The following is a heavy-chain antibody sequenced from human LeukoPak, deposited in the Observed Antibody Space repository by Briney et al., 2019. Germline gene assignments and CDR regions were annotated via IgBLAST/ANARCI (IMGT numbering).Heavy chain of an antibody. V-gene: IGHV3-21*01. J-gene: IGHJ4*02. CDR3: ARDAEWELFDY. CDR2: ISSSSYI. Sequence: GGSLRLSCAASGFTFSSYSMNWVRQAPGKGLEWVSSISSSSYIYYADSVKGRFTISRDNAKNSLYLQMNSLRAEDTAVYYCARDAEWELFDYWGQGTLVTVSS. CDR1: GFTFSSYS. D-gene: IGHD1-26*01.